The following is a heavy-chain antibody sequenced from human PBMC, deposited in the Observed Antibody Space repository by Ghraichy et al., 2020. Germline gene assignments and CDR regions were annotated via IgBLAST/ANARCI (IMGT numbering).Heavy chain of an antibody. J-gene: IGHJ3*02. CDR3: ARDPGYCSGGNCYPDAFDI. CDR1: GFTFSSYR. CDR2: IDNSSSYI. D-gene: IGHD2-15*01. Sequence: GESLNISCAASGFTFSSYRMNWVRQAPGKGLEWVSFIDNSSSYIYYADAVKGRFTISRDNAKNSLYLQMNSLRAEDTAVYYCARDPGYCSGGNCYPDAFDIWAQGAMVTVSS. V-gene: IGHV3-21*01.